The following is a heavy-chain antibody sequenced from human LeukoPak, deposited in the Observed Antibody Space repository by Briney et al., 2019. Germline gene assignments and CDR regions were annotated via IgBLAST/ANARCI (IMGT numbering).Heavy chain of an antibody. CDR3: ARVYYYDYAPRDY. J-gene: IGHJ4*02. V-gene: IGHV1-58*02. Sequence: SVKVSCKASGFTFTRSAMQWVRQARGQRLEWIGWIVVGSGNTNYAQKFQGRVTITADESTSTAYMELSSLRSEDTAVYYCARVYYYDYAPRDYWGQGTLVTVSS. CDR1: GFTFTRSA. D-gene: IGHD3-22*01. CDR2: IVVGSGNT.